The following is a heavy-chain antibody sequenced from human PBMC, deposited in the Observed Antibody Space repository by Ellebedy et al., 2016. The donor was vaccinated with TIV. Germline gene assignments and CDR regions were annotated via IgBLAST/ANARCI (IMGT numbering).Heavy chain of an antibody. CDR2: IIPILGIA. CDR1: GGTFSSYA. D-gene: IGHD6-19*01. CDR3: ARARSSGWLHTPDY. V-gene: IGHV1-69*04. J-gene: IGHJ4*02. Sequence: AASVKVSCKASGGTFSSYAISWVRQAPGQGLEWMGRIIPILGIANYAQNLQGRVTMTRDTSTTTVYMELSSLRSEDTAVYYCARARSSGWLHTPDYWGQGTLVIVSS.